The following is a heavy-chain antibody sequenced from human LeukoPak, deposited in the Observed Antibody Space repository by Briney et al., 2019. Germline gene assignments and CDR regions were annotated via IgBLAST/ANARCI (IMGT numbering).Heavy chain of an antibody. CDR2: IYTSGST. V-gene: IGHV4-4*07. D-gene: IGHD3-3*01. CDR3: ARDRNDFWSGYYNWFDP. CDR1: GGSISSYY. J-gene: IGHJ5*02. Sequence: SETLSLTCTVSGGSISSYYWSWIRQPAGKGLEWIGRIYTSGSTNYNPSLKSRVTMSVDTSKNQFSLKLSSVTAADTAVYYCARDRNDFWSGYYNWFDPWGQGTLSPSPQ.